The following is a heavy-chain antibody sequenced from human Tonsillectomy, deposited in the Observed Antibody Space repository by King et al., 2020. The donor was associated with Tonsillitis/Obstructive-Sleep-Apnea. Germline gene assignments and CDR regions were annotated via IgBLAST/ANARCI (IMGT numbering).Heavy chain of an antibody. Sequence: VQLVESGGGVVQPGRSLRLSCAASGFTFSSYVIHWVRQRPGKGLEWVAVISNDGSNKYYADSVKGRFTISRDNSKSTLWLQMNSLRAEDTAVYYCARDYRGDRGGFDIWGQGTMVTVSS. D-gene: IGHD3-10*01. V-gene: IGHV3-30*04. CDR2: ISNDGSNK. CDR3: ARDYRGDRGGFDI. J-gene: IGHJ3*02. CDR1: GFTFSSYV.